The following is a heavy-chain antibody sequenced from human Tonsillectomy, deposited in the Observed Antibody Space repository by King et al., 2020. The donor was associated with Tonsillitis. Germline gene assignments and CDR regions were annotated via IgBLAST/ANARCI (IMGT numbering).Heavy chain of an antibody. CDR2: INHTGSS. CDR3: ARDPHGPYDY. CDR1: GGSFSGYY. J-gene: IGHJ4*02. Sequence: VQLQQWGAGLLKPSETLSLTCAVYGGSFSGYYCTWIRQPPGKGLDWLGEINHTGSSDYNPSLKSRVTISVDTSKNQFSLQLSSVTAADTAVYYCARDPHGPYDYWGQGILVTVSS. V-gene: IGHV4-34*01.